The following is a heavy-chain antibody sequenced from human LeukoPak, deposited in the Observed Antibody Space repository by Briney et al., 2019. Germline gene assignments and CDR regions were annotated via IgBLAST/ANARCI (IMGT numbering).Heavy chain of an antibody. CDR3: ASRQGLGWHYVN. D-gene: IGHD3-10*02. J-gene: IGHJ4*02. Sequence: PGGSLRLSCVDSGFTFSSYAMSWVRQVPGKGLEWGSGISDNGGSTYYADSVKGRFTISRDNSKNTLYLQMNSLRVEDTAIYYCASRQGLGWHYVNWGQGTLVTVSS. CDR1: GFTFSSYA. V-gene: IGHV3-23*01. CDR2: ISDNGGST.